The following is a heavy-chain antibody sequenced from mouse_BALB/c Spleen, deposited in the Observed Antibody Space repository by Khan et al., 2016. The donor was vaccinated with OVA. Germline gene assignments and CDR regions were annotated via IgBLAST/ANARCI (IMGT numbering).Heavy chain of an antibody. D-gene: IGHD2-10*01. V-gene: IGHV2-6-7*01. CDR3: ARAYYANYREAMDY. CDR2: IWGDGST. J-gene: IGHJ4*01. CDR1: GFSLTGYG. Sequence: VQLVESGPGPVAPSQSLSITCTVSGFSLTGYGVNWVRQPPGKGLEWLGMIWGDGSTDYNSALKSRLSISKDNSKSQVFLKMNSLQTDDTARYDCARAYYANYREAMDYWGQGTSVTVSS.